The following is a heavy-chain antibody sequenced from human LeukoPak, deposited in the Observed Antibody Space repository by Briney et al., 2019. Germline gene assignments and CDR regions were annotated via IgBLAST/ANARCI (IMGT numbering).Heavy chain of an antibody. CDR2: IYTSGGT. CDR1: GGSISNYY. D-gene: IGHD6-19*01. V-gene: IGHV4-4*07. CDR3: ARAAEYSSGWYLFDF. Sequence: SETLSLTCTVSGGSISNYYWTWIRQPAGKGLEWIGRIYTSGGTNYNPSLKSRVTMPVDTSTNQFSLKLSSVTAADTAMYYCARAAEYSSGWYLFDFWGQGILVTVSA. J-gene: IGHJ4*02.